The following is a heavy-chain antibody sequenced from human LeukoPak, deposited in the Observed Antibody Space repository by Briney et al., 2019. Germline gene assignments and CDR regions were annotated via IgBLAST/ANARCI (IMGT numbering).Heavy chain of an antibody. V-gene: IGHV1-69*04. CDR1: GGTFSSYA. D-gene: IGHD5-24*01. Sequence: VASVKVSCKASGGTFSSYAISWVRQAPGHGLEWMGRIIPILGIANYAQKFQGRVTITADKSTSTAYMELSSLRSEDTAVYYCARAEGVGMATVESLDAFDIWGQGTMVTVSS. CDR2: IIPILGIA. J-gene: IGHJ3*02. CDR3: ARAEGVGMATVESLDAFDI.